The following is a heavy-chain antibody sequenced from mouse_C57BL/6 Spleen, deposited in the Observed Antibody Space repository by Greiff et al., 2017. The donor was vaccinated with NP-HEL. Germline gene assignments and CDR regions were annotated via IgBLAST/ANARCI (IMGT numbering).Heavy chain of an antibody. CDR1: GFTFSSYG. V-gene: IGHV5-6*01. J-gene: IGHJ4*01. CDR2: ISSGGSYT. Sequence: EVQLVESGGDLVKPGGSLKLSCAASGFTFSSYGMSWVRQTPDKRLEWVATISSGGSYTYYPDSVKGRFTISRDNAKNTLYLQMSSLKSEDTAMYYCASYDYGAMDYWGQGTSVTVSS. CDR3: ASYDYGAMDY.